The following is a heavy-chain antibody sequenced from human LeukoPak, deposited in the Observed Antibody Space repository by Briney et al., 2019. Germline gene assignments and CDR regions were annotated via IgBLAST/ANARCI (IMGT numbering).Heavy chain of an antibody. V-gene: IGHV1-18*04. Sequence: ASVKVSCKASGYTFTSYGISWVRHAPGQGLEWMGSISAYNGNTNYAQKLQGRVTMTTDTSTSTAYMELRSLRSDDTAVYYCARWQSLKFEQWLVQDWFDPWGQGTLVTVSS. CDR2: ISAYNGNT. CDR3: ARWQSLKFEQWLVQDWFDP. CDR1: GYTFTSYG. J-gene: IGHJ5*02. D-gene: IGHD6-19*01.